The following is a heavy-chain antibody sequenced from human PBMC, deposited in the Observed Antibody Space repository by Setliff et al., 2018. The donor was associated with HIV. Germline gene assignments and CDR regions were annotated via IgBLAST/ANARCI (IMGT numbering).Heavy chain of an antibody. V-gene: IGHV4-4*02. Sequence: SETLSLTCAVSGGSISSSNWWSWVRQPPGKGLEWIGEIYHNGNTNYSPSHKNRVTMSVDNSKNQFSLMVRSVTAADTAVYYCARDWRAYGVLGSWGQGMLVTVS. D-gene: IGHD4-17*01. CDR2: IYHNGNT. CDR1: GGSISSSNW. J-gene: IGHJ4*02. CDR3: ARDWRAYGVLGS.